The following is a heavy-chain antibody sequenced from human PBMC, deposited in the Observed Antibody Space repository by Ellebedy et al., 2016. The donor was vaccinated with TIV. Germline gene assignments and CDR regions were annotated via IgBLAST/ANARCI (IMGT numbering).Heavy chain of an antibody. V-gene: IGHV3-74*01. Sequence: PGGSLRLSCATSGFTFTYTWMHWIRQAPGKGLAWVSRISRDGDIRGYAEFAKGRFTVSRDNTKNTLYLQMSGLRADDSAVYYCATDEGGSYDSWGQGTRVSVSS. CDR3: ATDEGGSYDS. D-gene: IGHD1-26*01. J-gene: IGHJ4*02. CDR2: ISRDGDIR. CDR1: GFTFTYTW.